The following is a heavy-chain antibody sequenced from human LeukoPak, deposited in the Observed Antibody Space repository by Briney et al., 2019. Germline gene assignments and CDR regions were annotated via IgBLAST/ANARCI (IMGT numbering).Heavy chain of an antibody. Sequence: ASVTVSCKASGYTFTSYGISWVRQAPGQGLEWMGWISAYNGNTNYAQKLQGRVTMTTDTSTSTAYMELRSLRSDDTAVYYCARQPGIAAAAARDWFDPWGQGTLVTVSS. CDR1: GYTFTSYG. J-gene: IGHJ5*02. V-gene: IGHV1-18*01. D-gene: IGHD6-13*01. CDR2: ISAYNGNT. CDR3: ARQPGIAAAAARDWFDP.